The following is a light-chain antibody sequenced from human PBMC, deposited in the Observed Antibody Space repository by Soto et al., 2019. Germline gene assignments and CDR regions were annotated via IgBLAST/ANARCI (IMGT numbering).Light chain of an antibody. V-gene: IGKV1-39*01. J-gene: IGKJ1*01. CDR3: QQSYSIPWT. Sequence: DIPMSQSASSLSASVGERVTITCRASQTISSYLNWYQQKPGKAPKLLIYATSTLQSGVPSRFSGSGSGTDFTLTISSLQPEDFATYHCQQSYSIPWTFGQGTKVEVK. CDR1: QTISSY. CDR2: ATS.